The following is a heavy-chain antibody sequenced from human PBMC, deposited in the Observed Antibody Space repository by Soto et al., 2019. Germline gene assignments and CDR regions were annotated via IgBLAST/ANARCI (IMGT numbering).Heavy chain of an antibody. J-gene: IGHJ4*02. D-gene: IGHD1-26*01. Sequence: ASVKVSCKASGYTFTDYLIHWVRQGPGQGLEWMGIINPNNGDTSYAQQFQGRVALTRDTSTNTPYMELSGLISEDTAVYSCAREPPGTGSFDFWGQGALVTVSS. CDR2: INPNNGDT. CDR1: GYTFTDYL. V-gene: IGHV1-46*01. CDR3: AREPPGTGSFDF.